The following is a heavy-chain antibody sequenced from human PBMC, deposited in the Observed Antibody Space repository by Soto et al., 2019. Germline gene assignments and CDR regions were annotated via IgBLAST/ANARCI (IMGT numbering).Heavy chain of an antibody. CDR1: GFTFSNAW. D-gene: IGHD6-13*01. CDR2: IKSKTDGGTT. CDR3: TTDVTQQLVKVPMPYYYYGMDV. Sequence: PGGSLRLSCAASGFTFSNAWMSWVRQAPGKGLEWVGRIKSKTDGGTTDYAAPVKGRFTISRDDSKNTLYLQMNSLKTEDTAVYYCTTDVTQQLVKVPMPYYYYGMDVWGQGTTVTVSS. J-gene: IGHJ6*02. V-gene: IGHV3-15*01.